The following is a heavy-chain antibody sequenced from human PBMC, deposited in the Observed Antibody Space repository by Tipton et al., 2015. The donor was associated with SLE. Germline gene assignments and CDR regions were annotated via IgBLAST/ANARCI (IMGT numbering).Heavy chain of an antibody. CDR3: ATYRKGDVNGYFDY. Sequence: TLSLTCTVSGGSISSNNYFWGWIRQPPGKGLEWIGSVYYAGTSYYNPSLNSRVTISVDTTKNQFSLTLRSVTAADTAVYYCATYRKGDVNGYFDYWGQGTLVTVSS. CDR1: GGSISSNNYF. V-gene: IGHV4-39*01. D-gene: IGHD2-21*01. CDR2: VYYAGTS. J-gene: IGHJ4*02.